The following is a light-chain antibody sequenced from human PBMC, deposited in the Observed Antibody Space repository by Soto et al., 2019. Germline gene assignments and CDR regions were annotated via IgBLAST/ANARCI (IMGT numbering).Light chain of an antibody. CDR1: QSVSSN. J-gene: IGKJ1*01. CDR2: GSS. CDR3: QQYNNWPCT. Sequence: EIVMTQSPATLSGSPGERATLSCRASQSVSSNLAWYQQKPGQAPRLLIYGSSTRATGIPARLSGSGSGTEFTLTISNLQSEDFAFYYCQQYNNWPCTFGQGTEVEIK. V-gene: IGKV3-15*01.